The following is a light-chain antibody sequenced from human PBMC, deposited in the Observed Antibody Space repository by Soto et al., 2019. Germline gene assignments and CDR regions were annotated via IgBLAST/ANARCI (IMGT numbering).Light chain of an antibody. V-gene: IGLV2-14*01. CDR1: SSDVGGYNY. CDR3: SSYTSSSLFV. CDR2: DVS. J-gene: IGLJ1*01. Sequence: QSVLTQPASVSGSPGQSIAISCTGTSSDVGGYNYVSWYQQHPGKAPKLIIYDVSNRPSGVSNRFSGSKSGNAASLTISGLQAEDEADCYCSSYTSSSLFVFGTGTKVTVL.